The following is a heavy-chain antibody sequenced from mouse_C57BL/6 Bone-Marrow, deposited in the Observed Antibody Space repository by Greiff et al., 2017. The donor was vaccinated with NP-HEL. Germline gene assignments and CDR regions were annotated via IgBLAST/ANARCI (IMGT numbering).Heavy chain of an antibody. Sequence: QVQLKQSGPELVKPGASVKISCKASGYAFSSSWMNWVKQRPGKGLEWIGRIYPGDGDTNYNGKFKGKATLTADKSSSTAYMQLSSLTSEDSAVYFCARSGPWFAYWGQGTLVTVSA. CDR2: IYPGDGDT. V-gene: IGHV1-82*01. CDR1: GYAFSSSW. CDR3: ARSGPWFAY. J-gene: IGHJ3*01.